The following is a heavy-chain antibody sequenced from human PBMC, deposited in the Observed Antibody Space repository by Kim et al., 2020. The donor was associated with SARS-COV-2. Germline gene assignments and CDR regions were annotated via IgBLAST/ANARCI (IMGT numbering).Heavy chain of an antibody. CDR3: AITYGATTKGWFDP. V-gene: IGHV5-10-1*01. Sequence: SPSFQGHVTISADKSISTAYLQWSSLKASDTAMYYCAITYGATTKGWFDPWGQGTLVTVSS. J-gene: IGHJ5*02. D-gene: IGHD1-26*01.